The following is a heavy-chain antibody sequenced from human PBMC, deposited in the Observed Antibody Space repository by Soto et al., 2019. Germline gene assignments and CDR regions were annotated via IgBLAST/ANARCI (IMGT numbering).Heavy chain of an antibody. D-gene: IGHD4-4*01. Sequence: EVILLESGGHLVAPGESLRLSCVASGFSFSSSALTWVRQAPGQGLEWVADISGQGGTTYYADSVKGRFIISRDNSKNALSLQMTSLRVEDTAVYYCAKENDYSIIESNWFDAWGPGALGSVSS. CDR2: ISGQGGTT. CDR3: AKENDYSIIESNWFDA. V-gene: IGHV3-23*01. J-gene: IGHJ5*02. CDR1: GFSFSSSA.